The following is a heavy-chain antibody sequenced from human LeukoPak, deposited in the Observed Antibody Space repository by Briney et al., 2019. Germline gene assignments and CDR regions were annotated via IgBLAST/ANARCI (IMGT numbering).Heavy chain of an antibody. V-gene: IGHV4-59*08. Sequence: SETLSLTCTVSGGSISCYYWSWIRQPPGKGLEWIGYIYYSGSTNYNPSLKSRVTISVDTSKNQFSLKLSSVTAADTAVYYCARSITMVRGDPAIFDYWGQGTLVTVSS. D-gene: IGHD3-10*01. CDR3: ARSITMVRGDPAIFDY. CDR1: GGSISCYY. J-gene: IGHJ4*02. CDR2: IYYSGST.